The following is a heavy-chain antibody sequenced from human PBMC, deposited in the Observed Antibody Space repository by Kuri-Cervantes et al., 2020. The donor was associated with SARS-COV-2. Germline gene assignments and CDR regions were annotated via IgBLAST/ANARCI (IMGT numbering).Heavy chain of an antibody. Sequence: SETLSLTCTVSGYSISSGYYWGWIRQPPGKGLERIGSIYYSGSTYYNPSLKSRVTISVDTSKNQFSLKLSSVTAADTAVYYCARPGGFLDVWGKGTTVTVSS. CDR3: ARPGGFLDV. CDR1: GYSISSGYY. D-gene: IGHD4-23*01. V-gene: IGHV4-38-2*02. CDR2: IYYSGST. J-gene: IGHJ6*04.